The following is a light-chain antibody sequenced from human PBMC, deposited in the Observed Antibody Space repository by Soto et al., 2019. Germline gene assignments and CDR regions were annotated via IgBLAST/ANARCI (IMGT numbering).Light chain of an antibody. CDR1: QDISNY. CDR3: QQYDNLLLT. Sequence: DIQMTQSPSSLSASLGDRVTITCQASQDISNYLNWYQQKPGKATKLLIYDASNLETGVPSRFSGSGSGTDFTFTISSLQPEDIATYYCQQYDNLLLTFGGGTKVDIK. CDR2: DAS. J-gene: IGKJ4*01. V-gene: IGKV1-33*01.